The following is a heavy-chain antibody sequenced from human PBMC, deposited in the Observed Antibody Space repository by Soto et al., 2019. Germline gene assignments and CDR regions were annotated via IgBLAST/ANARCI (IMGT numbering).Heavy chain of an antibody. CDR3: AAAPWYYYDSSGYPDY. CDR2: IVVGSGNT. D-gene: IGHD3-22*01. J-gene: IGHJ4*02. Sequence: GASLKVSCKSSGFTFTSSAVQWVRQARVQRLEWIGWIVVGSGNTNYAQKFQERVTITRDMSTSTAYMELSSLRSEDTAVYYCAAAPWYYYDSSGYPDYWGQGTLVTVSS. V-gene: IGHV1-58*01. CDR1: GFTFTSSA.